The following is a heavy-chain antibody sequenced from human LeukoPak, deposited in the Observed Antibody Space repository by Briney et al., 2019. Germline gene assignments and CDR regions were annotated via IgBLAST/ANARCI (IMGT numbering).Heavy chain of an antibody. D-gene: IGHD3-9*01. V-gene: IGHV7-4-1*02. CDR3: ARDDILTGYYNDYYYGMDV. J-gene: IGHJ6*02. CDR1: GYTFTSYA. CDR2: INTNTGNP. Sequence: GASVKVSCKASGYTFTSYAMNWVRQAPGQGLEWMGWINTNTGNPTYAQGFTGRFVFSLDTSVSTAYLQISSLKAEDTAVYYCARDDILTGYYNDYYYGMDVWGQGTTVTVSS.